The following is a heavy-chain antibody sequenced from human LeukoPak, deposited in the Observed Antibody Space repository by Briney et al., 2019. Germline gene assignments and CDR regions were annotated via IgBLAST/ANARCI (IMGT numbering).Heavy chain of an antibody. CDR3: ARGPNAVAGPR. J-gene: IGHJ4*02. CDR1: GGSISSSSYY. D-gene: IGHD6-19*01. Sequence: SETLSLTCTVSGGSISSSSYYWGWIRQPPGKGLEWIGSIYYSGSTYYNPSLKSRVTISVDTSKNQFSLKLSSVTAADTAVYYCARGPNAVAGPRWGQGTLVTVSS. V-gene: IGHV4-39*07. CDR2: IYYSGST.